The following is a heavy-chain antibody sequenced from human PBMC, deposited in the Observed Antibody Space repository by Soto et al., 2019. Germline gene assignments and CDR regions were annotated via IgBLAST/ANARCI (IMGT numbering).Heavy chain of an antibody. CDR3: ASPIAAAGTSFDY. Sequence: SVKVSCKASGGTFSSYAISWVRQAPGQGLEWMGGIIPIFGTANYAQKFQGRVTITADESTSTAYMELSSLRSEDTAVYYCASPIAAAGTSFDYWGQGTLVTVSS. CDR1: GGTFSSYA. J-gene: IGHJ4*02. D-gene: IGHD6-13*01. CDR2: IIPIFGTA. V-gene: IGHV1-69*13.